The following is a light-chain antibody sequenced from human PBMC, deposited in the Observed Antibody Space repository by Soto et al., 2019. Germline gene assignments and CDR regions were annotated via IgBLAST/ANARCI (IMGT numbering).Light chain of an antibody. CDR3: QQYALTPFT. CDR2: GAS. V-gene: IGKV3D-20*01. Sequence: IVLTQSPATLSLSPGDRATLSCGASQRVSSDYLAWYQHKHGLAPRLLIYGASTRAAGIPTKFSGRGSGTDFTLTISALEPEDFAVYYCQQYALTPFTLGQGTK. J-gene: IGKJ2*01. CDR1: QRVSSDY.